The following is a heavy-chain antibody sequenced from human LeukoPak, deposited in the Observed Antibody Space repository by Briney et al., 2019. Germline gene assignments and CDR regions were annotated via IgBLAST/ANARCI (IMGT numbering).Heavy chain of an antibody. J-gene: IGHJ4*02. CDR2: ISGSGSST. V-gene: IGHV3-23*01. D-gene: IGHD2/OR15-2a*01. CDR3: AKDSAKEYDDY. Sequence: GGSLRLSCAASGFTFRSYAMNWVRQAPGKGLEWVSAISGSGSSTYYADSVKGRFTISRDNSKNTLYLQMNSLRAEDTAVYYCAKDSAKEYDDYWGQGTLVTVSS. CDR1: GFTFRSYA.